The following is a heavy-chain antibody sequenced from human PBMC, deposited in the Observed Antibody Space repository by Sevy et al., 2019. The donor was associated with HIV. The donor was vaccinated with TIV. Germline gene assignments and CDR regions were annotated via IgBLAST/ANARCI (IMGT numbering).Heavy chain of an antibody. V-gene: IGHV3-23*01. Sequence: GGSLRLSCAVSGFSFDSYGMTWVRQAPGKGLEWVSGISGSGTRTYYADSVKGRFSISRDNSKNRLYLQMNSLRSEDTAIYYCAKSRYSRDGDFDYWGQGTLVTVSS. CDR2: ISGSGTRT. D-gene: IGHD2-15*01. CDR1: GFSFDSYG. CDR3: AKSRYSRDGDFDY. J-gene: IGHJ4*02.